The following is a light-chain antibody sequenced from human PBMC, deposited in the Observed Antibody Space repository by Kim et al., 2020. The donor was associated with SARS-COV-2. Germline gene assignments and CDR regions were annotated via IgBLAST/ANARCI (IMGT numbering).Light chain of an antibody. Sequence: VSPGGSVTLTCRASQNNDNHSVWYQQTRGQAPRLVDYEATTGATDVPPRFRGSGSGTDFTPTINSLQSEDFAIYYCHQYYAWPRAFGRGTKVDIK. CDR2: EAT. V-gene: IGKV3-15*01. CDR3: HQYYAWPRA. J-gene: IGKJ1*01. CDR1: QNNDNH.